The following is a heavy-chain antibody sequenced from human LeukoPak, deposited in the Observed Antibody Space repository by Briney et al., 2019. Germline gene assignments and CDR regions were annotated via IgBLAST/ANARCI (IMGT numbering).Heavy chain of an antibody. V-gene: IGHV3-74*01. CDR2: INSDGSST. D-gene: IGHD4-17*01. Sequence: GGSLRLSCAASGFTFSSYWMHWVRQAPGKGLVWVSRINSDGSSTSYADSVKGRFTISRDNAKNTLYLQMNSLRAEDTAVYYCAGGDYRYYFDYWGQGTLVPVSS. CDR1: GFTFSSYW. CDR3: AGGDYRYYFDY. J-gene: IGHJ4*02.